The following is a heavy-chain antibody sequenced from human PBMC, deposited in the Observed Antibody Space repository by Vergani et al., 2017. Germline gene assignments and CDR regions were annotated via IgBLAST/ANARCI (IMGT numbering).Heavy chain of an antibody. D-gene: IGHD2-2*01. CDR1: GFTFSSYS. V-gene: IGHV3-21*01. CDR3: ARDSEDIVVVPAARSPIYYYYMDV. Sequence: EVQLVESGGGLVKPGGSLRLSCAASGFTFSSYSMNWVRQAPGKGLEWVSSISSSSSYIYYADSVKGRFTISRDNAKNSLYLQMNSLRAEDTAVYYCARDSEDIVVVPAARSPIYYYYMDVWGKGTTVTVSS. J-gene: IGHJ6*03. CDR2: ISSSSSYI.